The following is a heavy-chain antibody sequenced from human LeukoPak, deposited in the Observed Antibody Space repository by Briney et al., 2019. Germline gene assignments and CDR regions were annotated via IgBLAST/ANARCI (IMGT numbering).Heavy chain of an antibody. CDR1: GGSFSGYY. J-gene: IGHJ5*02. CDR3: GRALMTLVGGVLRTTWSHP. CDR2: INESGTT. V-gene: IGHV4-34*01. Sequence: PSETLSLTCAVFGGSFSGYYWTWVRQAPGKGLEWIGEINESGTTNYNASLNNRVTISVDTSKNQFSLKLTSLTAADTAVFYCGRALMTLVGGVLRTTWSHPWAREPWSLSPQ. D-gene: IGHD3-10*01.